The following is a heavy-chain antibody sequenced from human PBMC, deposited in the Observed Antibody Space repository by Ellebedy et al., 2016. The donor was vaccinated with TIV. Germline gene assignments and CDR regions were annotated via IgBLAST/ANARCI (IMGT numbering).Heavy chain of an antibody. CDR2: IDYSGST. CDR1: GGSISSGGYY. D-gene: IGHD5-18*01. CDR3: ARDGYRYGPGHRVIDY. Sequence: MPSETLSLTCTVSGGSISSGGYYWSWIRQHPGKGLEWIGYIDYSGSTYYNPSLKSRLTILVDTSKSQFSLKLSSVTAADTAVYFCARDGYRYGPGHRVIDYWGQGTLVTVSS. V-gene: IGHV4-31*03. J-gene: IGHJ4*02.